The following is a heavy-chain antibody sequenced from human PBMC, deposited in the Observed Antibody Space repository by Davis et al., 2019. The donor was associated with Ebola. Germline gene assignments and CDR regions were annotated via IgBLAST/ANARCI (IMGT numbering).Heavy chain of an antibody. CDR2: IIPIFGTA. CDR3: AREGRRDGYNIAFDI. V-gene: IGHV1-69*13. CDR1: GYTFTSYG. D-gene: IGHD5-24*01. J-gene: IGHJ3*02. Sequence: SVKVSCKASGYTFTSYGISWVRQAPGQGLEWMGGIIPIFGTANYAQKFQGRVTITADESTSTAYMELSSLRAEDTAVYYCAREGRRDGYNIAFDIWGQGTMVTVSS.